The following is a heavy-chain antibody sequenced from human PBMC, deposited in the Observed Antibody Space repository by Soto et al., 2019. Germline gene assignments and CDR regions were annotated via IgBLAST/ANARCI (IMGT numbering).Heavy chain of an antibody. CDR1: GFTFSGSD. Sequence: EVQLVESGGGLVQPGGSLKLSCAASGFTFSGSDMNWVRQASGKGLEWVGRIRSKGDNYATAYAASVKGRFTISRDDSKNTVYLQMNSLKIEDTAEYFCTRGTTIVVWASFDPWGQGTLVTVSS. CDR3: TRGTTIVVWASFDP. V-gene: IGHV3-73*02. CDR2: IRSKGDNYAT. D-gene: IGHD3-22*01. J-gene: IGHJ5*02.